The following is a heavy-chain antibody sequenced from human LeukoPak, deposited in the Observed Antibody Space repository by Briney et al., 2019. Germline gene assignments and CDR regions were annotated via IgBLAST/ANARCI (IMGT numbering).Heavy chain of an antibody. D-gene: IGHD2-2*01. Sequence: AGGSLRLSCAASGFTFSSYDMRWVRQAPGKGLEWVSAISGSGGSTYYADSVKGRFTISRDKAKNTLYLQMNSLTAEDTAVYYCAKDSSVVVPAAIPYWGQGTLVTVSS. V-gene: IGHV3-23*01. J-gene: IGHJ4*02. CDR2: ISGSGGST. CDR3: AKDSSVVVPAAIPY. CDR1: GFTFSSYD.